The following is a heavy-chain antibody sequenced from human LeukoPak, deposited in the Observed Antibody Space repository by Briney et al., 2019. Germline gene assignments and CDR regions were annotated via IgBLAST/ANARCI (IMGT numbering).Heavy chain of an antibody. CDR3: ARRGVTGSYHGDFDY. D-gene: IGHD1-26*01. Sequence: GASVKVSCKASGYTFTSYGISWVRQAPGQGLEWMGWISAYNGNTNYAQKLQGRVTMTTDTSTSTAYMELRSLRSDDTAVYYCARRGVTGSYHGDFDYWGQGTLVTVSS. CDR2: ISAYNGNT. CDR1: GYTFTSYG. V-gene: IGHV1-18*01. J-gene: IGHJ4*02.